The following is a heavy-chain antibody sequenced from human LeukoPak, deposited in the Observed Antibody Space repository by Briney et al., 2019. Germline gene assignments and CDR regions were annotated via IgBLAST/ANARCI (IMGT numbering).Heavy chain of an antibody. D-gene: IGHD2-15*01. V-gene: IGHV5-51*01. CDR3: ARHRIGYCSGIRCYDFDY. J-gene: IGHJ4*02. CDR1: GYSFTSYW. CDR2: IYPGDSEI. Sequence: GESLKISCKGSGYSFTSYWIGWVRQMPGKGLEWMGIIYPGDSEIRYSPSFQGQVTISADKSISTAYLQWSSLKASDTAMYYCARHRIGYCSGIRCYDFDYWGQGTLVTVSS.